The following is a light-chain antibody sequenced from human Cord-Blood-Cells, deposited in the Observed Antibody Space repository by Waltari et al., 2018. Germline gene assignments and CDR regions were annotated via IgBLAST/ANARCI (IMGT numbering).Light chain of an antibody. V-gene: IGKV3-15*01. CDR1: QSVSSN. Sequence: IVMTHSPATLYVSPGERATLSCRASQSVSSNLSWYQQKPGQAPRLLIYGASTRATGIPARCSGSGSGTEFTLTISSLQSEDFAVYYCQQYNNWPPYTFGQGTKLEIK. J-gene: IGKJ2*01. CDR3: QQYNNWPPYT. CDR2: GAS.